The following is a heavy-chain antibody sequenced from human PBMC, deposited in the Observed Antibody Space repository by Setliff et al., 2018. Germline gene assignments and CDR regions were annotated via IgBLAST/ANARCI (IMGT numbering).Heavy chain of an antibody. CDR1: GFTFSSYA. CDR2: ISGSAQTT. Sequence: HPGGSLRLSCAASGFTFSSYAITWVRQAPGKGLEWVSMISGSAQTTYYADSVKGRFTISRDNSKNTLFLQMDGLKADDTAIYYCSKGREMCLSGRDCYYTFDYWGHGALVTVSS. V-gene: IGHV3-23*01. D-gene: IGHD2-21*02. J-gene: IGHJ4*01. CDR3: SKGREMCLSGRDCYYTFDY.